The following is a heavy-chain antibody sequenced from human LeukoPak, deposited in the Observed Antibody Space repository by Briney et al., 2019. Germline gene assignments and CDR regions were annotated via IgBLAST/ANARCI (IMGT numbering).Heavy chain of an antibody. J-gene: IGHJ3*02. CDR1: GGSFSTYT. D-gene: IGHD3-22*01. CDR3: ATDNGQIFDSNRFAFDI. V-gene: IGHV1-69*01. Sequence: SVKVSCKASGGSFSTYTISWVRQAPGQGLEWMGGIIPIFGTVNYGQKFQGRVTVTADESTSTAYMELISLRSEDTAVYYCATDNGQIFDSNRFAFDIWGQGTMVTVSS. CDR2: IIPIFGTV.